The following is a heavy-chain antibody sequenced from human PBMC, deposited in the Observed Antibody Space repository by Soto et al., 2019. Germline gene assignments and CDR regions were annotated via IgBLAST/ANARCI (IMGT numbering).Heavy chain of an antibody. D-gene: IGHD4-17*01. CDR1: SGSISSSNW. CDR2: IYHSGST. CDR3: ARWVTVTARFDY. Sequence: PSETLSLTCAVSSGSISSSNWWSWVRQPPGKGLEWIGEIYHSGSTNYNPSLKSRVTISVDKSKNQFSLKLSSVAAADTAVYYCARWVTVTARFDYWGQGTLVTVSS. V-gene: IGHV4-4*02. J-gene: IGHJ4*02.